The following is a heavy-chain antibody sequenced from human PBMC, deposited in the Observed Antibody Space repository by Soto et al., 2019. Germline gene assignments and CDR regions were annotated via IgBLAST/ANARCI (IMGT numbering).Heavy chain of an antibody. V-gene: IGHV1-2*02. Sequence: VASVKVSCKASGYTFTSYYIHWVRQAPGQGLEWMGWINPITGGTNYAPKFQGRVTMTRDTSITTAYMELSRLRSDDTAVYYCARNYYDSSDRDYLDYWGQGTPVTV. CDR1: GYTFTSYY. CDR3: ARNYYDSSDRDYLDY. CDR2: INPITGGT. D-gene: IGHD3-22*01. J-gene: IGHJ4*02.